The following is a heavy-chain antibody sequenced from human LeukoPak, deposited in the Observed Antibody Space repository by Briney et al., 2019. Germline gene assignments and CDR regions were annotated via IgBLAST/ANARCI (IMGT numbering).Heavy chain of an antibody. CDR1: GGTFSSYA. CDR2: MNPNSGNT. V-gene: IGHV1-8*02. J-gene: IGHJ3*02. Sequence: ASVKVSCKASGGTFSSYAINWVRQATGQGLEWMGWMNPNSGNTGYAQKFQGRVFMTRNTSISTAYMELSSLRSEDTAVYFCARPLDYGDYDEGEDAFDIWGQGTMVTVSS. D-gene: IGHD4-17*01. CDR3: ARPLDYGDYDEGEDAFDI.